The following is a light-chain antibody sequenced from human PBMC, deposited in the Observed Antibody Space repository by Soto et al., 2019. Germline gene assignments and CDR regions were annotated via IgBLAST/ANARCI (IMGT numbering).Light chain of an antibody. CDR2: DVS. J-gene: IGLJ1*01. V-gene: IGLV2-11*01. CDR1: SSDVGGYKY. Sequence: QSVLAQPRSVSGSPGQSVTISCTGTSSDVGGYKYVSWYQQHPGKAPKLMIYDVSERPPGVPDRFSGSKSGNTASLTISGLHAEDEADYYCCSYAGSPYVFGTGTKVTVL. CDR3: CSYAGSPYV.